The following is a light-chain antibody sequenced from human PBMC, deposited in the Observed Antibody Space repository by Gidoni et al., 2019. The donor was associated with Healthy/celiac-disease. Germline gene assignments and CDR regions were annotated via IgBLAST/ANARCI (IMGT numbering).Light chain of an antibody. CDR1: QSVLYSSNNKNY. J-gene: IGKJ3*01. Sequence: DIVMTQSPDSLAVSLGGRATINCKSSQSVLYSSNNKNYLAWYQQKPGQPPKLLIHWASTRESGVPDRFSGSGSGTDFTLTISSLQAEDVAVYYCQHYYSSPFTFGPGTKVDIK. V-gene: IGKV4-1*01. CDR2: WAS. CDR3: QHYYSSPFT.